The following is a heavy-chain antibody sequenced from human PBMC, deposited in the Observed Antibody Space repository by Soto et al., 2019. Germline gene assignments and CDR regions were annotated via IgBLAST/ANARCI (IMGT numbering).Heavy chain of an antibody. CDR2: ISAGKGDT. J-gene: IGHJ4*02. CDR3: ARDHYDASGYTYFDY. V-gene: IGHV1-3*01. CDR1: GYTFYDYP. D-gene: IGHD3-22*01. Sequence: ASVKVSCKASGYTFYDYPIHWVGQAPGQRLEWMGWISAGKGDTKYSQKLQGRMTITRDTSAATAYMELSSLRSEDTATYYCARDHYDASGYTYFDYWGQGTLVTVSS.